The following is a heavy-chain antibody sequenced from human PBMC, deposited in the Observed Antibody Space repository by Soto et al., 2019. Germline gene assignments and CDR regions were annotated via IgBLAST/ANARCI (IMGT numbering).Heavy chain of an antibody. J-gene: IGHJ4*02. Sequence: SETLSLTCTVSGGSISSYYWSWIRQPPGKGLEWIGYIYYSGSTNYNPSLKSRVTISVDTSKNQFSLKLSSVTAADTAVYYCARGSLFDYWGQGTLVTVSS. CDR3: ARGSLFDY. CDR2: IYYSGST. CDR1: GGSISSYY. V-gene: IGHV4-59*01.